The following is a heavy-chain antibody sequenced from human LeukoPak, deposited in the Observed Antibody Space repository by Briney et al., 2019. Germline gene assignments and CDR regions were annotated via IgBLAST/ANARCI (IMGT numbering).Heavy chain of an antibody. D-gene: IGHD6-13*01. CDR3: ASGRQQLAHYGMDV. CDR1: GVSISSYY. J-gene: IGHJ6*02. V-gene: IGHV4-59*01. CDR2: IYYSGST. Sequence: SETLSLTCTVSGVSISSYYWSWIRQPPGKGLEWIGYIYYSGSTNYNPSLKSRVTISVDTSKNQFFLKLSSVTAADTAVYYCASGRQQLAHYGMDVWGQGTTVTVSS.